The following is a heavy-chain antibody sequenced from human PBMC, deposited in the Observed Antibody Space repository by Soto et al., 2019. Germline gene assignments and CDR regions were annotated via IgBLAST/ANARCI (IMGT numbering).Heavy chain of an antibody. CDR1: GFTFSSYA. CDR2: ISGSGGST. J-gene: IGHJ4*02. CDR3: ARRSSGWYFGS. V-gene: IGHV3-23*01. Sequence: EVQLLESGGGLVQPGGSLRLSCAASGFTFSSYAMSWVRQAPGKGLDWVSAISGSGGSTYYADSVKGRFTISRDTSKNALYLPMYSLGAEDTAVYYCARRSSGWYFGSWGQGTLVTVSS. D-gene: IGHD6-19*01.